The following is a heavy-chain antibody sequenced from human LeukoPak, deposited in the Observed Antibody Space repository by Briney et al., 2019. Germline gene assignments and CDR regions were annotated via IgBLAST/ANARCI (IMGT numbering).Heavy chain of an antibody. CDR1: GGSISSSFYY. Sequence: SETLSLTCTVSGGSISSSFYYWGWIRQPPGKGLEWIGEIYHSGATNYNPSLKSRVTMLLDKSKNQFSLNLNSVTAADTAVYYCARNGGNSDFDYWGQGTLVTVSS. D-gene: IGHD4-23*01. J-gene: IGHJ4*02. V-gene: IGHV4-39*07. CDR3: ARNGGNSDFDY. CDR2: IYHSGAT.